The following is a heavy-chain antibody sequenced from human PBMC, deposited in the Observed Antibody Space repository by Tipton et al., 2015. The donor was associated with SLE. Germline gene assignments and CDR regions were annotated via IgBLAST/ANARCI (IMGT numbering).Heavy chain of an antibody. Sequence: SLRLSCAASGFTFYNYAMTWVRQAPGRGLKWVAVIWYDGSNKYYADSVKGRFTISRDNSKKTLYLQMNSLRAEDTAVYYCAKQISPLYGMDVWGQGTTVTVSS. CDR3: AKQISPLYGMDV. J-gene: IGHJ6*02. CDR1: GFTFYNYA. V-gene: IGHV3-30*18. CDR2: IWYDGSNK.